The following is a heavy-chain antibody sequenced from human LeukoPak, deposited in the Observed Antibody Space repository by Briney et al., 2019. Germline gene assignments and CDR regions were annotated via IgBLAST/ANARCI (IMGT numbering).Heavy chain of an antibody. J-gene: IGHJ4*02. CDR1: GGSISSSSYY. D-gene: IGHD1-26*01. CDR3: AGGWELLYMDY. Sequence: SETLSLTCTVSGGSISSSSYYWGWIRQPPGKGLEWIGSIYYSGSTYYNPSLKSRVTISVDTSKNQFSLKLSSVTAADTAVYYCAGGWELLYMDYWGQGTLVTVFS. CDR2: IYYSGST. V-gene: IGHV4-39*01.